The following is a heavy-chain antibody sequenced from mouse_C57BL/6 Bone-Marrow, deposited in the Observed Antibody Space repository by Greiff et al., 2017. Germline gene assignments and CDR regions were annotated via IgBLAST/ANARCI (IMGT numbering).Heavy chain of an antibody. Sequence: VQLQQSGPELVQPGASVKISCKASGYAFSSSWMNWVKQRPGKGLEWIGRLSPGDGDTTYNGKLKGKATLTADKSASKAYMQLSSLTSEDSAVYFCARWDSSGYYYARDYWGQGTSVTVSS. CDR2: LSPGDGDT. CDR3: ARWDSSGYYYARDY. D-gene: IGHD3-2*02. CDR1: GYAFSSSW. J-gene: IGHJ4*01. V-gene: IGHV1-82*01.